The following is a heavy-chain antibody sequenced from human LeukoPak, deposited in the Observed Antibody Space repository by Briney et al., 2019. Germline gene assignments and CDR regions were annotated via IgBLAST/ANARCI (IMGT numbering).Heavy chain of an antibody. J-gene: IGHJ4*02. CDR1: GFTFSSYG. CDR3: AKDPVEMATITDY. CDR2: ISYDGSNK. D-gene: IGHD5-24*01. Sequence: GGSLRLSCAASGFTFSSYGMHWVRQAPGKGLEWVAVISYDGSNKYYADSVKGRFTISRDNSKNTLYLQMNSLRAEDTAVYYCAKDPVEMATITDYWGQGTLVTVSS. V-gene: IGHV3-30*18.